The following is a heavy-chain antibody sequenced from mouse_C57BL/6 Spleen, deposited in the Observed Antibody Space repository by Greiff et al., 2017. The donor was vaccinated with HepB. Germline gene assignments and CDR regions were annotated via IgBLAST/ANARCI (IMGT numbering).Heavy chain of an antibody. V-gene: IGHV3-6*01. CDR3: AREGYQLDY. CDR1: GYSITSGYY. Sequence: EVKLLESGPGLVKPSQSLSLTCSVTGYSITSGYYWNWIRQFPGNKLEWMGYISYDGSNNYNPSLKNRISITRDTSKNQFFLKLNSVTTEDTATYYCAREGYQLDYWGQGTTLTVSS. D-gene: IGHD2-2*01. J-gene: IGHJ2*01. CDR2: ISYDGSN.